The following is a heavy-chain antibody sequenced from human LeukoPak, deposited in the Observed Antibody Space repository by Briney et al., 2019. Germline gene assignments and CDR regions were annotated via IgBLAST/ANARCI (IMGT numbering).Heavy chain of an antibody. D-gene: IGHD3-22*01. CDR2: INPSGGST. J-gene: IGHJ6*03. CDR1: GYTFTSYY. Sequence: ASVKVSCKASGYTFTSYYMHWVRQAPGQGLEWMGTINPSGGSTSYAQKFQGRVTMTRDTSTSTVYMELSSLRSEDTAVYYCAREGGYHQLGDYYYYMDVWGKGTTVTVSS. CDR3: AREGGYHQLGDYYYYMDV. V-gene: IGHV1-46*01.